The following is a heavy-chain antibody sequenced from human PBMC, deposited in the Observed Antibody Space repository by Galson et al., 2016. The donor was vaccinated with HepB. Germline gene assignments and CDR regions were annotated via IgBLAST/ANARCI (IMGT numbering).Heavy chain of an antibody. J-gene: IGHJ4*02. D-gene: IGHD2/OR15-2a*01. V-gene: IGHV3-30*18. CDR3: AKRHEYCPPVGCSVDY. Sequence: SLRLSCAGSGFIFRGYGMHWVRQAPGKGLEWVAADSMDGRRKFYADSGRGRFTISRDNSNNMLFLQMDSLRPDDTAVYYCAKRHEYCPPVGCSVDYWGQGTLVSVSS. CDR2: DSMDGRRK. CDR1: GFIFRGYG.